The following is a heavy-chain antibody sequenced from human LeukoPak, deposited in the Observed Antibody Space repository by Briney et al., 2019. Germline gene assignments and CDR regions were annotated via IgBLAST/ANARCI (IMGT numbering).Heavy chain of an antibody. CDR3: ATIAATGPPDY. CDR2: IHSSGNT. J-gene: IGHJ4*02. D-gene: IGHD6-13*01. Sequence: GGSLRLPCAASGFTVSSSYMSWVRQAPGKGLEWVSSIHSSGNTYYADSVKGRLTISRDSSKNTLYLQMNSLRAEDTAVYYCATIAATGPPDYWGQGALVTVSS. CDR1: GFTVSSSY. V-gene: IGHV3-66*01.